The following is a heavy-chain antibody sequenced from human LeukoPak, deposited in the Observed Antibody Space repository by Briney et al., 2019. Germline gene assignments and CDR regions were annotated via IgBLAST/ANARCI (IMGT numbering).Heavy chain of an antibody. Sequence: PGGSLRLSCAASGFSVSSYYMSWVRQAPGKGLEWVSVNNGGGTTYYADSVKGRFTISRDNSKNTLYLQMNSLRAEDTAVYYCARDGAGSSQIYQGDGMDVWGQGTTVTVSS. V-gene: IGHV3-53*01. CDR2: NNGGGTT. CDR3: ARDGAGSSQIYQGDGMDV. J-gene: IGHJ6*02. D-gene: IGHD6-13*01. CDR1: GFSVSSYY.